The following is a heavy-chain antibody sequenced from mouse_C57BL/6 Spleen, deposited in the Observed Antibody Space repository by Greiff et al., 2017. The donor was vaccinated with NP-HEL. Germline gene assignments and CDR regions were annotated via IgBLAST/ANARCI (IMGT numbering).Heavy chain of an antibody. Sequence: QVQLKQSGPGLVAPSQSLSITCTVSGFSLTSYGVHWVRQPPGKGLEWLVVIWSDGSTTYNSALKSRLSISKDNSKSQVFLKMNSLQTDDTAMYYCARHLEGYYAMDYWGQGTSVTVSS. CDR1: GFSLTSYG. J-gene: IGHJ4*01. V-gene: IGHV2-6-1*01. CDR2: IWSDGST. CDR3: ARHLEGYYAMDY.